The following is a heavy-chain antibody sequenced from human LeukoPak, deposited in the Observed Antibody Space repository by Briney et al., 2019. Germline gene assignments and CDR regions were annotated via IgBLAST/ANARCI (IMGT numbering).Heavy chain of an antibody. Sequence: PGRSLRLSCAASGFTFSSYSMNWVRQAPGKGLEWVSSISRSSSYIYYADSVKSRFTISRDKAKNPLYLQMNSLRAEDTAVYFCARYDSDGDNDPFDYWGQGTLVTASS. V-gene: IGHV3-21*01. D-gene: IGHD5-24*01. CDR3: ARYDSDGDNDPFDY. J-gene: IGHJ4*02. CDR2: ISRSSSYI. CDR1: GFTFSSYS.